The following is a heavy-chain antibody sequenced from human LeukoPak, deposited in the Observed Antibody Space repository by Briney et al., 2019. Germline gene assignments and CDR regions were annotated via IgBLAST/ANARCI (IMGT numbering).Heavy chain of an antibody. CDR1: GFTFADYY. V-gene: IGHV3-11*04. D-gene: IGHD6-19*01. CDR2: ISVSGTTM. CDR3: GSSGWYGPGFFDY. Sequence: GGSLRLSCAPSGFTFADYYMSWIRQAPGKGLEWVSYISVSGTTMYYADSVKGRFTLSRDNAKNSLYLQMNSLRAEDTAVYYCGSSGWYGPGFFDYWGQGTLVTVSS. J-gene: IGHJ4*02.